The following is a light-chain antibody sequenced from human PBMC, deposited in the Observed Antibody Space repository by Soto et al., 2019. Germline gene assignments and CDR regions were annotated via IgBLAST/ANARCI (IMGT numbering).Light chain of an antibody. CDR1: QSVPSTY. V-gene: IGKV3-20*01. CDR2: GVS. J-gene: IGKJ1*01. CDR3: QQYNSNSRT. Sequence: EIVLTQSPGTLSLSPGERATLSCRASQSVPSTYLAWYQQRPGQAPRLLIYGVSTRAPGIPDRFSGSGSGTDFTLTISSLQPDDFATYYCQQYNSNSRTFGQGTKVEIK.